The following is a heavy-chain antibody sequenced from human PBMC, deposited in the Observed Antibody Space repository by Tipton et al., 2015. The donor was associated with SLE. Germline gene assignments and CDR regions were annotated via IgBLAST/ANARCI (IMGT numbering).Heavy chain of an antibody. CDR3: ARGRNMDV. D-gene: IGHD1-1*01. Sequence: TLSLTCAVYGGSFSGYYWSWIRQPPGKGLEWIGEINHSGSTNYNPSLKSRVTISVDTSKNQFSLKLSSVTAADTAVYYCARGRNMDVWGQGTTVTVSS. CDR1: GGSFSGYY. CDR2: INHSGST. V-gene: IGHV4-34*01. J-gene: IGHJ6*02.